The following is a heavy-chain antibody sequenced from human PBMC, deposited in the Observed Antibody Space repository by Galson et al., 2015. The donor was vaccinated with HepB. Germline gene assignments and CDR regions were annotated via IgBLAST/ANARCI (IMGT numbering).Heavy chain of an antibody. CDR2: IKQDGSEK. V-gene: IGHV3-7*01. Sequence: SLRLSCAASGFTFRNYWMSWVRQAPGKGLEWVANIKQDGSEKYYVDSVKGRFTISRDNAKNSLYLQMNSLGAEDTAVYYCARLYYYGSGVAFDIWGQGTMVTVSS. D-gene: IGHD3-22*01. J-gene: IGHJ3*02. CDR1: GFTFRNYW. CDR3: ARLYYYGSGVAFDI.